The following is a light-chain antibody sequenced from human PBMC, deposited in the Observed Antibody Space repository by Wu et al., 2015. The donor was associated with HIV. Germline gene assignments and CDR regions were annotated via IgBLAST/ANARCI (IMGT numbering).Light chain of an antibody. CDR2: DAS. V-gene: IGKV3-11*01. J-gene: IGKJ5*01. CDR1: QSVASF. CDR3: QQSINGPLT. Sequence: EIVLTQFPATLSLSPGERATLSCRASQSVASFLAWYQQKPGQAPRLLIYDASNRATGIPARFSGSGSGTDFTLTISSLEPEDFAVYYCQQSINGPLTFGQGTRLDNK.